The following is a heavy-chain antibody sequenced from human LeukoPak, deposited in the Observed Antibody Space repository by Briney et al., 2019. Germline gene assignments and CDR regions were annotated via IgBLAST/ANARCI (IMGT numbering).Heavy chain of an antibody. V-gene: IGHV3-13*01. CDR1: GFTFSTYD. D-gene: IGHD2-8*01. Sequence: GGSLRLSCAASGFTFSTYDMHWVRQATGKGLEWVSAIGTAGDSFYPDSVKGRFTMSRENAKNSVHLQMNSLRAEDTAVYYCVRGCMFCRWKTYFDPWGQGTLVTVSS. CDR2: IGTAGDS. J-gene: IGHJ5*02. CDR3: VRGCMFCRWKTYFDP.